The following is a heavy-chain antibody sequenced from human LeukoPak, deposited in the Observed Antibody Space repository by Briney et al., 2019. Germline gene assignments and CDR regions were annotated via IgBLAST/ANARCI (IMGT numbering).Heavy chain of an antibody. J-gene: IGHJ4*02. V-gene: IGHV3-23*01. CDR3: AKDRVSVYYYDSSGYYYFDY. CDR2: ISGSGGST. Sequence: PGGSLRLSCAASGFTFSGYAMSWVRQATGKGLEWVSAISGSGGSTYYADSVKGRFTISRDNSKNTLYLQMNSLRAEDTAVYYCAKDRVSVYYYDSSGYYYFDYWGQGTLVTVSS. CDR1: GFTFSGYA. D-gene: IGHD3-22*01.